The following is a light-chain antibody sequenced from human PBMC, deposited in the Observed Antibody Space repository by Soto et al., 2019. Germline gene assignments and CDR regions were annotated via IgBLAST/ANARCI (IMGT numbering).Light chain of an antibody. J-gene: IGKJ1*01. CDR2: AAS. V-gene: IGKV1-6*01. CDR1: RDIGSD. CDR3: LQDHDDSWT. Sequence: IRMTQSPSSLSASVGDTVTITCRASRDIGSDLSWYQQKPGKAPTLLIYAASNLQSGVPSRFRGSRSGTEFTLTVSSLQPADFATYYCLQDHDDSWTFGQGTKVDIK.